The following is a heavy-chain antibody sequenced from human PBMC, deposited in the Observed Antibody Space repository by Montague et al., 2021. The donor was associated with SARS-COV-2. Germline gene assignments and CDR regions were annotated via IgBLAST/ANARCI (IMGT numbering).Heavy chain of an antibody. J-gene: IGHJ4*02. CDR3: ARGYDILTGYLYFDY. Sequence: SLRLSCAASGFTFSSYAMHWVRQAPGKGLEWVAVISHDGSNKYYADSVKGRFTISRDNSKNTLYLQMNSLRAEDTAVYYCARGYDILTGYLYFDYWGQGTLVTVSS. CDR2: ISHDGSNK. D-gene: IGHD3-9*01. V-gene: IGHV3-30-3*01. CDR1: GFTFSSYA.